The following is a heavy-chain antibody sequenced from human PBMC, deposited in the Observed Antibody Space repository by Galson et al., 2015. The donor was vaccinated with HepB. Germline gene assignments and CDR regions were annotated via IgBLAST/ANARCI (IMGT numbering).Heavy chain of an antibody. D-gene: IGHD2-2*01. Sequence: SVKVSCKASGGTFSSYAISWVRQAPGQGLEWMGGIIPIFGTANYAQKFQGRVTITADESTSTAYMELSSLRSEDTAVYYCATRFGKVVPAAKYPYYYYGMDAWGQGTTVTVSS. CDR3: ATRFGKVVPAAKYPYYYYGMDA. J-gene: IGHJ6*02. CDR1: GGTFSSYA. V-gene: IGHV1-69*13. CDR2: IIPIFGTA.